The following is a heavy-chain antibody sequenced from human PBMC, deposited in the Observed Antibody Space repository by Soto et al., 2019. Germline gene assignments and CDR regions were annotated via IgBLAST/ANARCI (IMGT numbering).Heavy chain of an antibody. V-gene: IGHV4-39*01. CDR1: GGSSSSSYY. D-gene: IGHD3-16*01. Sequence: SETLSLTYTGSGGSSSSSYYFGCRLQPPGKGLEWIGSMHYSGATYYNPSLKSRVSISVDTSKSQFSLKLTFVTAADTAVYFCARQGSNSSRRLSWFDPWGQGTLVTVS. CDR3: ARQGSNSSRRLSWFDP. J-gene: IGHJ5*02. CDR2: MHYSGAT.